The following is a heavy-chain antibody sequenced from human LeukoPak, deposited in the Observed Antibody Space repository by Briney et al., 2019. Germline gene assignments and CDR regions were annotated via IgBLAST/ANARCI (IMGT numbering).Heavy chain of an antibody. V-gene: IGHV3-11*06. CDR1: GFTFSDYY. Sequence: GGSLGLSCAASGFTFSDYYMSWIRQAPGKGLEWVSYISSSSSYTNYADSVKGRFTISRDNAKNSLYLQMNSLRAEDTAVYYCARDTAMVYYFGMDVWGKGTTVTVSS. J-gene: IGHJ6*04. CDR2: ISSSSSYT. D-gene: IGHD5-18*01. CDR3: ARDTAMVYYFGMDV.